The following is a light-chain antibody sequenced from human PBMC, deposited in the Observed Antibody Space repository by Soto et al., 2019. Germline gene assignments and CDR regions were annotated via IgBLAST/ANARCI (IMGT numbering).Light chain of an antibody. CDR1: QSVSSSY. V-gene: IGKV3-20*01. CDR3: QQYGSSTGLT. CDR2: VAS. Sequence: ELVLTQSPGTLSLSPGERATLSCRASQSVSSSYLAWYQQKPGQAPRLLIYVASSRATGIPDRFSGSGTGTDFTLTISRLEPEDFAVYYCQQYGSSTGLTFGGGTKVEIK. J-gene: IGKJ4*01.